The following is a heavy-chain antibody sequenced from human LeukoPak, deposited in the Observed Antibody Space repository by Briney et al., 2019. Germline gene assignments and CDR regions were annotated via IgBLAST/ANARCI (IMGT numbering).Heavy chain of an antibody. CDR2: IKQDGSEK. V-gene: IGHV3-7*01. CDR1: GFTYSTYW. CDR3: ARSSYYDFWSGHYYYYYMDV. D-gene: IGHD3-3*01. Sequence: GGSLRLSCAASGFTYSTYWMSWVRQAPGKGLEWVANIKQDGSEKYYVDSVEGRFTISRDNAKNSLYLQMNSLRAEDTAVYYCARSSYYDFWSGHYYYYYMDVWGKGTTVTVSS. J-gene: IGHJ6*03.